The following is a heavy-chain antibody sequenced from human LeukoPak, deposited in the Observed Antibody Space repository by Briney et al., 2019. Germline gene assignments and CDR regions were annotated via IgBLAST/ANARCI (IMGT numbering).Heavy chain of an antibody. CDR2: ISSFSGTI. D-gene: IGHD3-10*02. Sequence: GGSLRLSCVASGITFRSYSMNWVRQAPGKGLEWVSYISSFSGTINYADSVKGRFTISRDNAKNSLYLQMNSLRAEDTAVYYCAELGITMIGGVWGKGTTVTISS. CDR3: AELGITMIGGV. CDR1: GITFRSYS. J-gene: IGHJ6*04. V-gene: IGHV3-48*04.